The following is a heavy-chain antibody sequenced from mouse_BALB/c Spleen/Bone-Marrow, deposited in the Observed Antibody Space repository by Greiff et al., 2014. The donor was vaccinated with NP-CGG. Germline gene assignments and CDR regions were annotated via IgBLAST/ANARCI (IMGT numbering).Heavy chain of an antibody. D-gene: IGHD4-1*01. Sequence: VQLQESGAELVKPGASVKLSCKASGYTFTSYWMHWVKQRPGQGLEWIGEINPSNGRTNYNEKFKSKATLTVDKSSSTAYMQLGSLTSEDSAVHFCAGSELTGTTYWGQGTLVTVSP. CDR2: INPSNGRT. CDR1: GYTFTSYW. J-gene: IGHJ3*01. CDR3: AGSELTGTTY. V-gene: IGHV1S81*02.